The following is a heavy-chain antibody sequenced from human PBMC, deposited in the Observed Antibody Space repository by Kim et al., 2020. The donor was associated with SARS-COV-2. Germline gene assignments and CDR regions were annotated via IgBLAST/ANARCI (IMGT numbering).Heavy chain of an antibody. CDR3: AREGRYYYDSSGYYYY. V-gene: IGHV4-34*01. Sequence: SLKSRVTISVDTSKNQFSLKRSSVTAADTAVYYCAREGRYYYDSSGYYYYWGQGTLVTVSS. J-gene: IGHJ4*02. D-gene: IGHD3-22*01.